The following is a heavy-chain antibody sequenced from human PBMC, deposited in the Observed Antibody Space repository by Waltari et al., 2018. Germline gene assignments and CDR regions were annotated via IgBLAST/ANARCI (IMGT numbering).Heavy chain of an antibody. CDR2: SNPSSGGT. CDR3: ARDRQQLLDY. D-gene: IGHD6-13*01. J-gene: IGHJ4*02. Sequence: QVQLVQSGAEVKKPGASVKVSCKVSGYTLTELSMHWVRQAPGQGLEWMGWSNPSSGGTSDAQKFQGRVTMTRDTSISTAYMELGRLRSDDTAVYYCARDRQQLLDYWGQGTLVTVSS. CDR1: GYTLTELS. V-gene: IGHV1-2*02.